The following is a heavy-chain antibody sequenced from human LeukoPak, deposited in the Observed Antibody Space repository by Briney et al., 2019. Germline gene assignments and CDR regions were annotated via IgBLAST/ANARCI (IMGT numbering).Heavy chain of an antibody. V-gene: IGHV1-2*06. J-gene: IGHJ6*02. CDR1: GYIFTDYH. D-gene: IGHD3-10*01. CDR3: ATPGGILWFGDQDGMDV. Sequence: GASVKVSCKASGYIFTDYHIHWVRQAPGQGLEWMGRINPNSGGTTYAQKFQDRVTMTRDTSTNTAYMELSRLNSDDTAIYYCATPGGILWFGDQDGMDVWGHGTTVAVSS. CDR2: INPNSGGT.